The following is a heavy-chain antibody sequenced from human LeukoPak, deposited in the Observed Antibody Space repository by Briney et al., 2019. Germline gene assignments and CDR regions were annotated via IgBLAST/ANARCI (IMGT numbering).Heavy chain of an antibody. V-gene: IGHV3-66*01. CDR3: ARDWGYCSGGSCYSSAFDI. Sequence: GGSLRLSCAASGFTVSSNYMSWVRQAPGKGLEWVSVIYSGGSTYYADSVKGRFTISRDNAKNSLYLQMNSLRAEDTAVYYCARDWGYCSGGSCYSSAFDIWGQGTMVTVSS. D-gene: IGHD2-15*01. J-gene: IGHJ3*02. CDR1: GFTVSSNY. CDR2: IYSGGST.